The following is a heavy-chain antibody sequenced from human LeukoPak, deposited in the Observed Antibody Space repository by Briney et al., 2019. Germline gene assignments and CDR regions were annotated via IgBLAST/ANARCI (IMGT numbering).Heavy chain of an antibody. J-gene: IGHJ3*02. Sequence: GGSLRLSCAASGFTFSNFAMHWVRQAPGKGLEWVAVISDDGSNKYYADSVKGRFTISRDNSKNTLYLQMNSLRAEDTAVYYCARGVVVVITGSAFDIWGQGTMVTVSS. CDR3: ARGVVVVITGSAFDI. CDR1: GFTFSNFA. CDR2: ISDDGSNK. V-gene: IGHV3-30-3*01. D-gene: IGHD3-22*01.